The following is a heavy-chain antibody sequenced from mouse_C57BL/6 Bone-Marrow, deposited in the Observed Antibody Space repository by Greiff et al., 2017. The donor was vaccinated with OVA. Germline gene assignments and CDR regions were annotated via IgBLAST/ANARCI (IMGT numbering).Heavy chain of an antibody. CDR1: GFNIKDDY. CDR3: KNGYDEAWFAY. Sequence: VQLQQSGAELVRPGASVKLSCTASGFNIKDDYMHWVKQRPEQGLEWIGWIDPENGDTEYASKFQGKATITADTSSNTAYLQLSSLTFEDTAVYYCKNGYDEAWFAYWGQGTLVTVSA. CDR2: IDPENGDT. D-gene: IGHD2-2*01. J-gene: IGHJ3*01. V-gene: IGHV14-4*01.